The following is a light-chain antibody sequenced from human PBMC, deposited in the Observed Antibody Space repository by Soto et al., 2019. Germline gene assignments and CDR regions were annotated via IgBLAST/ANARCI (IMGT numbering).Light chain of an antibody. CDR3: SSYAGSITVYV. J-gene: IGLJ1*01. V-gene: IGLV2-8*01. Sequence: QSVLTQPPSASGSPGQSVTISCTGTSSDVGGYNFVSWYQQHPGKAPKLIIYHVTKRPSGVPDRFSGSKSGNKASLTVSGLQAEEESDYYCSSYAGSITVYVFGTGTMVTVL. CDR2: HVT. CDR1: SSDVGGYNF.